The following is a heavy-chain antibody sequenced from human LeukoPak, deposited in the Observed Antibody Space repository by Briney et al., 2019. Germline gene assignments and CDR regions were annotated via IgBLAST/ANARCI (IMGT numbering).Heavy chain of an antibody. CDR3: ARDCDRSGYYCY. D-gene: IGHD3-22*01. J-gene: IGHJ4*02. CDR2: ISGDNGNT. V-gene: IGHV1-18*01. Sequence: ASVKVSCKASGYTFTSYGITWVRQAPGQGVEWMGWISGDNGNTYYAQKLQGRVTMTTDTSTNTAYMELRSLRSDDTAVYYCARDCDRSGYYCYWSQGTLVTVSS. CDR1: GYTFTSYG.